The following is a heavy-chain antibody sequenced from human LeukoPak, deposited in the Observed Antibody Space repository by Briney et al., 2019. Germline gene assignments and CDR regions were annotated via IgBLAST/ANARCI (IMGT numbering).Heavy chain of an antibody. CDR2: IYYSGST. D-gene: IGHD6-25*01. J-gene: IGHJ2*01. CDR1: GGSISSYY. Sequence: PSETLSLTCTVSGGSISSYYWSWIRQPPGKGLEWIGYIYYSGSTNYNPSLKSRVTISVDTSKNQFSLKLSSVTAADTAVYYCARHVSGALGYFDLWGRGTLVTVSS. V-gene: IGHV4-59*08. CDR3: ARHVSGALGYFDL.